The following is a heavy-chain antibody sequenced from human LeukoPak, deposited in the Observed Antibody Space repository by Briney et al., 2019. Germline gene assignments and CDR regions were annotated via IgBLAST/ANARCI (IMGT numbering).Heavy chain of an antibody. CDR2: IKQDGSEK. Sequence: PGGSLRLSCAASGFTFTNYAMSWVRQAPGKGLEWVANIKQDGSEKYYVDSVKGRFTISRDNAKNSLYLQMNSLRAEDTAVYYCARDEGLLWFGEYCDYWGQGTLVTVSS. V-gene: IGHV3-7*01. CDR3: ARDEGLLWFGEYCDY. J-gene: IGHJ4*02. D-gene: IGHD3-10*01. CDR1: GFTFTNYA.